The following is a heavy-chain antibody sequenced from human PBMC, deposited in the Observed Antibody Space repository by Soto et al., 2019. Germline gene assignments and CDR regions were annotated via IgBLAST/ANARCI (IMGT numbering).Heavy chain of an antibody. CDR3: ARGRYDFWGGLYYGMDV. V-gene: IGHV1-8*01. CDR1: GYTFTSYD. D-gene: IGHD3-3*01. CDR2: MNPNSGNT. J-gene: IGHJ6*02. Sequence: QVQLVQSGAEVKKPGASVKVSCKASGYTFTSYDINWVRQATGQGLEWMGWMNPNSGNTGYAQKFQGRVTMTRNTSISTAYMELSSLRSEDTAVYYCARGRYDFWGGLYYGMDVWGQGTTVTVSS.